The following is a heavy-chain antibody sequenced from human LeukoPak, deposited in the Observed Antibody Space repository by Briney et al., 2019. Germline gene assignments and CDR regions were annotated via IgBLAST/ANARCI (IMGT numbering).Heavy chain of an antibody. CDR1: GGSISSYY. CDR3: ARTWGGYYIDY. CDR2: IYYSGST. Sequence: SETLSLTCSVSGGSISSYYWSWIRQPPGKGLEWIGYIYYSGSTNYNPSLKSRVTISVDTSKNQFSLKLSSVTAADTAVYYCARTWGGYYIDYWGQGTLVTVSS. D-gene: IGHD3-16*01. J-gene: IGHJ4*02. V-gene: IGHV4-59*01.